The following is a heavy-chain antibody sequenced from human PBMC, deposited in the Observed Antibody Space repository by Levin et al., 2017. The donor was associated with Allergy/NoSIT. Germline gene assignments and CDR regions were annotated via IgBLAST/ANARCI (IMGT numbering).Heavy chain of an antibody. D-gene: IGHD5-12*01. Sequence: PGESLKISCAASGLTFSRDDMHWIRQAPGKGLEWLALISYDGSNKDYINSVRGRFTVSRDNSKNMLYLQMNSLRPEDTAVYYCAKKTSGYGYFDYWGQGTLVTVSS. CDR3: AKKTSGYGYFDY. CDR1: GLTFSRDD. V-gene: IGHV3-30*18. J-gene: IGHJ4*02. CDR2: ISYDGSNK.